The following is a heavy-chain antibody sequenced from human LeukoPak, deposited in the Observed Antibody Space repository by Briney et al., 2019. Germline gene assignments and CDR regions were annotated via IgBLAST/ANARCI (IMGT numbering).Heavy chain of an antibody. CDR2: INPNSGGT. V-gene: IGHV1-2*06. D-gene: IGHD6-13*01. Sequence: EASVKVSCKASGYTFTGYYMHWVRQAPGQGLEWMGRINPNSGGTNYAQKFQGRVTMTRDTSISTAYMELSRLRSDDTAVYYCAREVLTGSSWTGRRGRYFDYWGQGILVTVSS. CDR3: AREVLTGSSWTGRRGRYFDY. CDR1: GYTFTGYY. J-gene: IGHJ4*02.